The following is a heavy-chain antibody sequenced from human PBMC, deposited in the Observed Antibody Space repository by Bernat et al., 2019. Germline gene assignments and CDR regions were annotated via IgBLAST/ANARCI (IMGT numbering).Heavy chain of an antibody. CDR1: GGSISSYY. V-gene: IGHV4-59*08. Sequence: QVQLQESGPGLVKPSETLSLTCTVSGGSISSYYWSWIRQPPGKGLEWIGYIYYSGSTNYNPSLKSRVTISVDTSKNQFSLKLSSVTAADTAVYYCARGGGIQLWSEFDYWGQGTLVTVSS. J-gene: IGHJ4*02. CDR3: ARGGGIQLWSEFDY. D-gene: IGHD5-18*01. CDR2: IYYSGST.